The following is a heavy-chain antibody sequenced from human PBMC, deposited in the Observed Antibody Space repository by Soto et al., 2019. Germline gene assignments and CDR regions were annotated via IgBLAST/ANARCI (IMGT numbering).Heavy chain of an antibody. CDR3: ARSAMTTVTNGIFDY. V-gene: IGHV1-18*01. J-gene: IGHJ4*02. D-gene: IGHD4-17*01. Sequence: ASVKVSCKASVHNFTSYGISWVRQAPGQGLEWMGWISAYNGNTNYAQKLQGRVTMTTDTSTSTAYMELRSLRSDDTAVYYCARSAMTTVTNGIFDYWGQGTLVTVSS. CDR2: ISAYNGNT. CDR1: VHNFTSYG.